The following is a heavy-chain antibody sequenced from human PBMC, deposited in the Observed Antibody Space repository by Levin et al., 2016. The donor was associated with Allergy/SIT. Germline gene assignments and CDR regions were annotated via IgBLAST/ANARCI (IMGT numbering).Heavy chain of an antibody. CDR3: AKLTIDSSGYQHEAFGM. CDR2: ISGSGGST. J-gene: IGHJ3*02. CDR1: GFTFSSYA. V-gene: IGHV3-23*01. Sequence: GGSLRLSCAASGFTFSSYAMGWVRQAPGKGLEWVSAISGSGGSTNYADSVKGRFTISRDNSKNTLYVQMSSLTAEDSAVYYCAKLTIDSSGYQHEAFGMWGQGTMVTVSS. D-gene: IGHD3-22*01.